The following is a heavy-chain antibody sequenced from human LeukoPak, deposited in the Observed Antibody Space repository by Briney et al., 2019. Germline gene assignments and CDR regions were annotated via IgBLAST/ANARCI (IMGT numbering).Heavy chain of an antibody. Sequence: KPSETLSLTCAVYGGSFNIYFWSWIRQPPGKGQEWIGEISHGGSTKYNPSLKSRVTISVDTSKNQISLKLTSVTAADTAVYYCARRAVSSGWPFDYWGQGTLVTVSS. J-gene: IGHJ4*02. CDR1: GGSFNIYF. CDR3: ARRAVSSGWPFDY. D-gene: IGHD6-19*01. V-gene: IGHV4-34*01. CDR2: ISHGGST.